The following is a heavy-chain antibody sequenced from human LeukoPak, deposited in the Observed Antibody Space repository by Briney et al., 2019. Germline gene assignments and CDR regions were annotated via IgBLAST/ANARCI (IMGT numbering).Heavy chain of an antibody. J-gene: IGHJ4*02. V-gene: IGHV1-24*01. CDR3: ATSSYGVATGYFDY. CDR1: GGTFSSHA. Sequence: ASVKVSCKASGGTFSSHAISWVRQAPGKGLEWMGGFDPEDGETIYAQKFQGRVTMTEDTSTDTAYMELSSLRSEDTAVYYCATSSYGVATGYFDYWGQGTLVTVSS. D-gene: IGHD5-12*01. CDR2: FDPEDGET.